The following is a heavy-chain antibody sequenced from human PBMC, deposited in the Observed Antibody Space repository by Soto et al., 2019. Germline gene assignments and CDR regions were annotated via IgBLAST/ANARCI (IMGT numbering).Heavy chain of an antibody. CDR1: GGTFSSYS. J-gene: IGHJ2*01. D-gene: IGHD4-17*01. Sequence: QVQLVQSGAEVKKPGSSVKVSCTASGGTFSSYSISWVRQGPGQGLEWLGRIMPILGSTRYAQKFQGRVTITADTSTSTAYMELRSLRSEDTAVYYCAREGRDTVTTYWYLDLWGRGTLVTVSS. CDR3: AREGRDTVTTYWYLDL. CDR2: IMPILGST. V-gene: IGHV1-69*08.